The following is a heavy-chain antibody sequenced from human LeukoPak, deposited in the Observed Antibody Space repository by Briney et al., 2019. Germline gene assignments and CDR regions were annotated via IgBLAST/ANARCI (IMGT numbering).Heavy chain of an antibody. D-gene: IGHD1-26*01. J-gene: IGHJ5*02. CDR2: INHSGST. Sequence: SETLSLTCAVYGGSFSGYYWSWIRQPPGKGLEWIGEINHSGSTNCNPSLKSRVTISVDTSKNQFSLKLSSVTAADTAVYYCARGRLGAERWFDPWGQGTLVTVSS. CDR3: ARGRLGAERWFDP. CDR1: GGSFSGYY. V-gene: IGHV4-34*01.